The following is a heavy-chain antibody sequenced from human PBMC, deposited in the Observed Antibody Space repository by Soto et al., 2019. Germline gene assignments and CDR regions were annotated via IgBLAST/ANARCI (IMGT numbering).Heavy chain of an antibody. D-gene: IGHD1-26*01. Sequence: SETLSLTCAVSGGSISNGGYSWSWIRQPPGKGLEWIGYIYHSGSTYYNPSLKSRVTISVDRSKNQFSLRLNSVTAADTAVYYGERDTVGATHFDYWGKRPLVT. CDR2: IYHSGST. CDR3: ERDTVGATHFDY. J-gene: IGHJ4*02. CDR1: GGSISNGGYS. V-gene: IGHV4-30-2*01.